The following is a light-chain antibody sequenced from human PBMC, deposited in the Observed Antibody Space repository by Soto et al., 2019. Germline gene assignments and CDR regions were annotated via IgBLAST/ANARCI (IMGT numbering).Light chain of an antibody. CDR2: SND. CDR1: SSNIGSNT. J-gene: IGLJ2*01. Sequence: QSVLTQPPSASGTPGQTVTISCSGSSSNIGSNTVNWYQQLPGTAPKLLIYSNDQRPSGVPARFSGSKSGTSASLAISGLQSEDEADYYCAAWDDSLNGVVFGGGTQLTVL. CDR3: AAWDDSLNGVV. V-gene: IGLV1-44*01.